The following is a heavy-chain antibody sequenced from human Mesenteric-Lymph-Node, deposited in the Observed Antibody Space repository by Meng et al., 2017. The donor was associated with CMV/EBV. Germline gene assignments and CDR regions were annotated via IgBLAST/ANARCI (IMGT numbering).Heavy chain of an antibody. CDR3: ARDPVVRGVIRVFGFDP. V-gene: IGHV4-4*02. J-gene: IGHJ5*02. D-gene: IGHD3-10*01. CDR2: IYHSGST. Sequence: SSCSSNWWSWVRRPPGKGLGWIGGIYHSGSTNYNPALKSRVTISVDKSKNQFSLKLGSVTAADTAVYYCARDPVVRGVIRVFGFDPWGQGTLVTVSS. CDR1: SSCSSNW.